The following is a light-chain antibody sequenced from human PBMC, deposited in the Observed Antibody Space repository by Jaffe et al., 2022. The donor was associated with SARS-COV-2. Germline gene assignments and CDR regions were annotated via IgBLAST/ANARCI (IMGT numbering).Light chain of an antibody. J-gene: IGKJ2*01. CDR2: GAS. Sequence: EIVLTQSPGTLSLSPGERATLSCRASQSVSNSYLAWYQQKPGQAPRLLIFGASSRATGIPDRFSGGGSGTDFTLTISRLEPEDFAVYYCQQYNSSPYTFGQGTKLEIK. CDR1: QSVSNSY. CDR3: QQYNSSPYT. V-gene: IGKV3-20*01.